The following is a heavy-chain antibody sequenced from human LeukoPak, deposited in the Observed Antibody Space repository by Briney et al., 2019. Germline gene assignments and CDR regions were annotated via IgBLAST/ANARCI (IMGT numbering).Heavy chain of an antibody. D-gene: IGHD7-27*01. CDR3: ARGSNWGGDY. Sequence: GGSLRLSCSTSGFSFSSNWMSWVRQAPGKGLEWVATIKPDGSDKFYVDSVKGRFTVSRDNAKNSLFVQMNSLRAEDTAVYYCARGSNWGGDYWGQGTLVTVSS. CDR1: GFSFSSNW. V-gene: IGHV3-7*01. J-gene: IGHJ4*02. CDR2: IKPDGSDK.